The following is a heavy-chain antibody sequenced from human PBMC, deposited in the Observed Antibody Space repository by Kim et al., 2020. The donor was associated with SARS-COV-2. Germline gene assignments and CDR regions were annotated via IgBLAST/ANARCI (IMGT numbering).Heavy chain of an antibody. Sequence: GGSLRLSCAVSGVTFDTYAMSWVRQAPGKGLEWVSGINYHGRDTDYADSVKGRFTISRDNSKNTLYLQMNSLRAEDTAVYFCAKGHITARQSWDYWGQGTLVTVSS. J-gene: IGHJ4*02. CDR1: GVTFDTYA. CDR2: INYHGRDT. D-gene: IGHD6-6*01. CDR3: AKGHITARQSWDY. V-gene: IGHV3-23*01.